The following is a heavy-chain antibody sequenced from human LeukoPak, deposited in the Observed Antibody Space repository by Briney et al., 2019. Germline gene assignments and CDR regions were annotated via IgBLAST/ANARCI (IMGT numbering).Heavy chain of an antibody. V-gene: IGHV4-39*01. CDR3: ARHGAVEELPGPIDY. CDR2: IYDSGST. Sequence: SETLSLTCTVSGGSIRSSYYYWGWIRQPPGEGLEWIGSIYDSGSTYYNPSLKSRVTISVDTSKNQFSLKLSSVTAADTAVYYCARHGAVEELPGPIDYWGQGTLVTVSS. J-gene: IGHJ4*02. D-gene: IGHD1-26*01. CDR1: GGSIRSSYYY.